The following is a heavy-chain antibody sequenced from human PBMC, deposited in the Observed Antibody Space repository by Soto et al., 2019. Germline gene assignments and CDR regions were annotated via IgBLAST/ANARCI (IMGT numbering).Heavy chain of an antibody. CDR1: GGTFSSYA. V-gene: IGHV1-69*12. CDR3: AGVPYPPCPNWFDP. Sequence: QVQLVQSGAEVKKPGSSVKVSCKASGGTFSSYAISWVRQAPGQGLEWMGGIIPIFGTANYAQKFQGRVTITADESTSTAYLELGSLRSDGTAVYYCAGVPYPPCPNWFDPWGQGTLVTVFS. J-gene: IGHJ5*02. CDR2: IIPIFGTA.